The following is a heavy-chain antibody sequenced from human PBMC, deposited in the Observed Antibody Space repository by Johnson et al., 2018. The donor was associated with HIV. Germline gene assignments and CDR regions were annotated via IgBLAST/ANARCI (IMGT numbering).Heavy chain of an antibody. Sequence: DVQLVESGGGLVQPGRSLRLSCAASGFIFHDYAMHWVRQAPGKGLEWVSGISWNSGSIGYADSVKGRFTISRDNAKNSLYLQMNSLRAEDTALYYCAKDITVVMHGAGAFDIWGQGTMVTVSS. D-gene: IGHD4-23*01. V-gene: IGHV3-9*01. CDR2: ISWNSGSI. CDR1: GFIFHDYA. J-gene: IGHJ3*02. CDR3: AKDITVVMHGAGAFDI.